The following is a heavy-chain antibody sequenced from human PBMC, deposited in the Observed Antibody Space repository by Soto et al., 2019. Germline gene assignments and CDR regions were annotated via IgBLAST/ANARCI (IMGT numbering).Heavy chain of an antibody. J-gene: IGHJ6*03. Sequence: GGSLRLSCAASGFTFSSYAMHWVRQAPGKGLEYVSAISSNGGSTYYANSVKGRFTISRDNSKNTPYLQMGSLRAEDMAVYYCARDAVVPAAMLGYYYYYYMDVWGKGTTVTVSS. V-gene: IGHV3-64*01. CDR1: GFTFSSYA. CDR3: ARDAVVPAAMLGYYYYYYMDV. D-gene: IGHD2-2*01. CDR2: ISSNGGST.